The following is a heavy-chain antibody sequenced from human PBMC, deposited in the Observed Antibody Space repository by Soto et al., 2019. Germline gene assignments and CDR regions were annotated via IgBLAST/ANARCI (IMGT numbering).Heavy chain of an antibody. Sequence: PSETLSLTCTVSGDSISSYYWTWIRQPPGKGLEWIGFMYNSGSTHYNPSLKSRVTISLDTSKNQFSLNLRSVTAADTAVYYCASMGYHYGSGSYPLDYWGQGTLVTVSS. J-gene: IGHJ4*02. CDR2: MYNSGST. CDR1: GDSISSYY. V-gene: IGHV4-59*08. CDR3: ASMGYHYGSGSYPLDY. D-gene: IGHD3-10*01.